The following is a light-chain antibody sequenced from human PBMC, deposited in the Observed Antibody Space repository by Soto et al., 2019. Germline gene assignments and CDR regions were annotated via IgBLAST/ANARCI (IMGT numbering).Light chain of an antibody. Sequence: EIVLTQSPGTLSLSPGEGATLSCRASQSVSGANLAWYQQRPGQAPRLLIFAATNRATGIPDRFSGSVSGTDFTLTISSLEPEDFAVYFCHLYGDSRTFGQGTKVEI. CDR3: HLYGDSRT. CDR1: QSVSGAN. J-gene: IGKJ1*01. CDR2: AAT. V-gene: IGKV3-20*01.